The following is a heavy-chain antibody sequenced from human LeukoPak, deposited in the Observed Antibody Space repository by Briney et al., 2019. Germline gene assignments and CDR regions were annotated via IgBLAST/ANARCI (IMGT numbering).Heavy chain of an antibody. J-gene: IGHJ4*02. CDR2: FDPEDGET. Sequence: GASVKVSCKVSGYTLTELSMHWVRQAPGKGLEWMGGFDPEDGETIYAQKFQGRVTMTEDTSTDTAYMELSSLRSEDTAVYYCAKDIDFWSGIDYWGQGTLVTVSS. CDR1: GYTLTELS. D-gene: IGHD3-3*01. CDR3: AKDIDFWSGIDY. V-gene: IGHV1-24*01.